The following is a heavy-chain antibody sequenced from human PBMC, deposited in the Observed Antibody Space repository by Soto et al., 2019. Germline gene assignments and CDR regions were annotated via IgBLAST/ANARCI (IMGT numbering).Heavy chain of an antibody. D-gene: IGHD3-16*01. J-gene: IGHJ4*02. CDR1: GYTFINYD. Sequence: GXSVKVCFKASGYTFINYDINWVRQATGQGLEWMGWMNPNTGDTGYPQKFQGRVTMTRDTSITTAYMELSSLRSEDTAMYYCARSNFGSGVYFDYWGQGTPVTVSS. CDR3: ARSNFGSGVYFDY. V-gene: IGHV1-8*01. CDR2: MNPNTGDT.